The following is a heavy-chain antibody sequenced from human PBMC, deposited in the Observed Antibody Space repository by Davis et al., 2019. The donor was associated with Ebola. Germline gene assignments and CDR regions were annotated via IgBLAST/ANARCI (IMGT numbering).Heavy chain of an antibody. CDR2: MNPNSGNT. CDR1: GYTFTSYD. V-gene: IGHV1-8*01. D-gene: IGHD1-20*01. Sequence: AASVTVSCKASGYTFTSYDINWVRQATGQGLGWMGWMNPNSGNTGYAQKFQGRVTMTRNTSINTAYMELSSLRSEDTAVYYCARVRYNWNGFDPWGQGTLVTVSS. CDR3: ARVRYNWNGFDP. J-gene: IGHJ5*02.